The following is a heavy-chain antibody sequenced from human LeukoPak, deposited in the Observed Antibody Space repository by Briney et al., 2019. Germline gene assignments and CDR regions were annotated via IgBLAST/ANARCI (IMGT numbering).Heavy chain of an antibody. CDR3: ARVTHERSWDY. CDR2: ISTNGGST. J-gene: IGHJ4*02. CDR1: GFTFSNYA. V-gene: IGHV3-64*01. Sequence: GGSLRLSCAASGFTFSNYAMHWVRQAPGKGLEYVSAISTNGGSTYYANSVKGRFTISRDNSKDTLYLQMSSLRADDMAMYYCARVTHERSWDYWGQGTLVTVPS.